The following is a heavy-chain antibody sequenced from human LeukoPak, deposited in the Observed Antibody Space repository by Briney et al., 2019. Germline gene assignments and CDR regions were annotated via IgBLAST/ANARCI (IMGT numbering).Heavy chain of an antibody. Sequence: GGSLRLSCAASGFTFSTYGMHWVRQAPGKGLEWVAFIRYDGSNKYYADSVKGRFTISRDNSKNTLYLQMDSLRAEDTAVYYCAKDLSGELLYWGQGTLVTVSS. J-gene: IGHJ4*02. CDR1: GFTFSTYG. V-gene: IGHV3-30*02. D-gene: IGHD3-10*02. CDR2: IRYDGSNK. CDR3: AKDLSGELLY.